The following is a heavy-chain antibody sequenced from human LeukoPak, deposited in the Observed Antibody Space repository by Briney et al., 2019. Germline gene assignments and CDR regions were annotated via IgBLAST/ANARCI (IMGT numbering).Heavy chain of an antibody. CDR2: ISAYNGNT. Sequence: GASVKVSCKASGYTFTSYGISWVRQAPGQGLEWMGWISAYNGNTNYAQKLQGRVTMTTDTSTSTAYMELRSLRSDDTAVYYCARSPYYYDSSGYYLHWGQGTLVTVSS. J-gene: IGHJ4*02. CDR3: ARSPYYYDSSGYYLH. V-gene: IGHV1-18*01. CDR1: GYTFTSYG. D-gene: IGHD3-22*01.